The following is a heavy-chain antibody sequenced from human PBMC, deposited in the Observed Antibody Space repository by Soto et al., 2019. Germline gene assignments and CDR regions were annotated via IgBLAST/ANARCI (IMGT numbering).Heavy chain of an antibody. V-gene: IGHV1-18*04. J-gene: IGHJ5*02. CDR2: ISAYNGNT. D-gene: IGHD6-6*01. Sequence: ASVKVSCKASGYPFTTYGLSWLRQAPGQGFEWLGWISAYNGNTNYAQRFQGRVTMTTDTPTSTAYMELRSLRSDDTAVYYCARDREAARPGWFDPWGQGTLVTVSS. CDR3: ARDREAARPGWFDP. CDR1: GYPFTTYG.